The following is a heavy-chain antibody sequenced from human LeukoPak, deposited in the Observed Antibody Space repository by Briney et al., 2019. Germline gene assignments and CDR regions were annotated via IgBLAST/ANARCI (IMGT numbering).Heavy chain of an antibody. CDR3: ARQNYVWGSYRPDDAFDI. J-gene: IGHJ3*02. Sequence: GASVKVSCKVSGYTFISYGISWVRQAPGQGLEWMGWISAYKGNTKYAQKFQGRVTMITDTSTSTAYMELRSLRSDDTAVYYCARQNYVWGSYRPDDAFDIWGQGTMVTVSS. CDR1: GYTFISYG. CDR2: ISAYKGNT. V-gene: IGHV1-18*01. D-gene: IGHD3-16*02.